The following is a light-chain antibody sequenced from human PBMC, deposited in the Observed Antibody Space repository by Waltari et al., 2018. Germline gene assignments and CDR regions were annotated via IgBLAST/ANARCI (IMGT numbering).Light chain of an antibody. Sequence: DIVMTQSPDSLAVSLGERATINCKSSPSVLYSSNNKNYLAWYQQKPGQPPKLLIYWASTRESGVPDRFSGSGSATDFTLTISSLQAEDVAVYYCQQYYSIPPTFGQGTKVEIK. CDR1: PSVLYSSNNKNY. J-gene: IGKJ1*01. CDR2: WAS. V-gene: IGKV4-1*01. CDR3: QQYYSIPPT.